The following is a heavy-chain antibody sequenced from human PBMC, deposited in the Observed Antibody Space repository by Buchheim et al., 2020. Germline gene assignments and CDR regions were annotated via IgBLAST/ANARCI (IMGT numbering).Heavy chain of an antibody. CDR2: INSDGSST. V-gene: IGHV3-74*01. D-gene: IGHD2-21*02. Sequence: EVQLVESGGGLVQPGGSLRLSCAASGFTFSSYWMHWVRQAPGKGLVWVSRINSDGSSTSYADSVKGRFTISRDNATNTLYLQMNSLRAEDTAVYYCARESDCGGDCYSVGYYYGMDVWGQGTT. CDR3: ARESDCGGDCYSVGYYYGMDV. CDR1: GFTFSSYW. J-gene: IGHJ6*02.